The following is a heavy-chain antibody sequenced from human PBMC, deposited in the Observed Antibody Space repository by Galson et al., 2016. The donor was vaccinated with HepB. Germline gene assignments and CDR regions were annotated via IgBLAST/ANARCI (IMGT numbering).Heavy chain of an antibody. D-gene: IGHD4-17*01. CDR3: TTIPTVTTGLPVY. J-gene: IGHJ4*02. Sequence: SLRLSCAASGFIFSNAWMSWVRQAPGKGLEWVGRIKNRADAGTTNYAIPVKGRFTISRDDSKNTLYLQMTSLKTEDTAVYYCTTIPTVTTGLPVYWGQGTLVTVSS. CDR1: GFIFSNAW. V-gene: IGHV3-15*01. CDR2: IKNRADAGTT.